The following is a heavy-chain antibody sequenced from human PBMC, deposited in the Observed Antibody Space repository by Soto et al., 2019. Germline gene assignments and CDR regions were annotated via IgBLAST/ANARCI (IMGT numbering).Heavy chain of an antibody. Sequence: SETLSLTCAVSGDSINDYYWNWIRQPPGKGLEWIGYIHYRGSTFYDPSLKSRVTISLDTSKTQFSLRLSSVTAATTAVYYCPRTMNSYGILDIWGQGTLVTVS. D-gene: IGHD3-22*01. CDR3: PRTMNSYGILDI. CDR2: IHYRGST. CDR1: GDSINDYY. J-gene: IGHJ3*02. V-gene: IGHV4-59*01.